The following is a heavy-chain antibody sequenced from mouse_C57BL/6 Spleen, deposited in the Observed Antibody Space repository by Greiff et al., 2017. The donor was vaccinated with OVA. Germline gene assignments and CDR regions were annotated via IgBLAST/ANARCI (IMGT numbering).Heavy chain of an antibody. CDR2: IDPEDGET. CDR1: GFNIKDYY. Sequence: VHVKQSGAELVKPGASVKLSCTASGFNIKDYYMHWVKQRTEQGLEWIGRIDPEDGETKYAPKFQGKATITADTSSNTAYLQLSSLTSEDTAVYYCARSSNYGSKIYWYFEVWGTGTTVTVSS. CDR3: ARSSNYGSKIYWYFEV. V-gene: IGHV14-2*01. J-gene: IGHJ1*03. D-gene: IGHD1-1*01.